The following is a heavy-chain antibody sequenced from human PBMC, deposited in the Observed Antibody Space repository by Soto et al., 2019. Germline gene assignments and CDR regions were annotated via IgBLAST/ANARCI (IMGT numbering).Heavy chain of an antibody. Sequence: QVQLVQSGAEVKKPGASVKVSCKASGYTFTNYGISWVRQAPGQGLERMGWISAYNGNTNYAQKVQGRVTMTTDTSTSTAYMELRSLRTDDTAVHYCARDMEYSYDSSGYTFDYWGQGTLVTVSS. V-gene: IGHV1-18*01. CDR2: ISAYNGNT. J-gene: IGHJ4*02. CDR1: GYTFTNYG. CDR3: ARDMEYSYDSSGYTFDY. D-gene: IGHD3-22*01.